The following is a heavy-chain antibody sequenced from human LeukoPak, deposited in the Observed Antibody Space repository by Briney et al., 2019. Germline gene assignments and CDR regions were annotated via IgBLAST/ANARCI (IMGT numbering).Heavy chain of an antibody. Sequence: SETLSLTCAVYGGSFSGYYWSWIRQPPGKGLEWIGEINHSGSTNYNPSLKSRVTISVDTSKNQFSLKLSSVTAADTAVYYCARHDSSSPFDYWGQGTLVTVSS. CDR2: INHSGST. CDR3: ARHDSSSPFDY. J-gene: IGHJ4*02. D-gene: IGHD6-13*01. V-gene: IGHV4-34*01. CDR1: GGSFSGYY.